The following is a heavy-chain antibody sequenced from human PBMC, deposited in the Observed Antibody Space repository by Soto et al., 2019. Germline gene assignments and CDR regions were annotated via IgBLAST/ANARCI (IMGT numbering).Heavy chain of an antibody. CDR3: ARDRAAAGYYYYYYGMDV. CDR1: GFTFSSYA. Sequence: GGSLRLSCAASGFTFSSYAMHWVRQAPGKGLEWVAVISYDGSNKYYADSVKGRFTISRDNSKNTLYLQMNSLRAEDTAVYYCARDRAAAGYYYYYYGMDVWGQGTTVTVSS. J-gene: IGHJ6*02. D-gene: IGHD6-13*01. CDR2: ISYDGSNK. V-gene: IGHV3-30-3*01.